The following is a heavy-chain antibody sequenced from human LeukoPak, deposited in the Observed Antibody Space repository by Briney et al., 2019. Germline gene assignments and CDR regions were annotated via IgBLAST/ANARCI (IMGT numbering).Heavy chain of an antibody. CDR2: IYYSGST. CDR1: GGSISSYY. D-gene: IGHD6-19*01. CDR3: ARHSPYSSGWPGGDAFDI. J-gene: IGHJ3*02. Sequence: SETLSLTCTVSGGSISSYYWSWIRQPPGKGLEWIGYIYYSGSTNYNPSLKSRVTISVDTSKNQFSLKLSSVAAADTAVYYCARHSPYSSGWPGGDAFDIWGQGTMVTVSS. V-gene: IGHV4-59*08.